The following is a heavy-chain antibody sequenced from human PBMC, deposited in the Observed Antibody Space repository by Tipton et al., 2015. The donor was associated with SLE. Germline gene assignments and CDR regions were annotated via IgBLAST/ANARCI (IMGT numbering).Heavy chain of an antibody. J-gene: IGHJ5*02. Sequence: QLVQSGAEVKKPGASVKVSCKTSGYTFTNFGVSWVRQAPGQGLEWMGWISAYNGDTNYAQKFQDRVTMTTDTSTTTAYMEVRSLRSDDTAVYYCAREEPPGYGVEGGNHWGQGTLVTVSS. V-gene: IGHV1-18*01. CDR3: AREEPPGYGVEGGNH. CDR2: ISAYNGDT. D-gene: IGHD4-17*01. CDR1: GYTFTNFG.